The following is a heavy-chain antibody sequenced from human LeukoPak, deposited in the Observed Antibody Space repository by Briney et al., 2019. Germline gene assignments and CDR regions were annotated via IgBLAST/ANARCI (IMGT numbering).Heavy chain of an antibody. CDR1: GYSISSGYY. CDR2: IYHSGST. J-gene: IGHJ5*02. Sequence: PSETLSLTCTVSGYSISSGYYWGWIRQPPGKGLEWIGSIYHSGSTYYNPSLKSRVTISVDTSKNQFSLKLSSVTAADTAVYYCARHDLYYGSGSYYKYPWFDPWGQGTLVTVSS. CDR3: ARHDLYYGSGSYYKYPWFDP. D-gene: IGHD3-10*01. V-gene: IGHV4-38-2*02.